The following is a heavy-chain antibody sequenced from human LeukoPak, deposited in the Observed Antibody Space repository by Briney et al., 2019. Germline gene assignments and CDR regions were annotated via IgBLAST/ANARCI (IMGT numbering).Heavy chain of an antibody. J-gene: IGHJ4*02. V-gene: IGHV3-23*01. CDR1: GFTFSNYA. D-gene: IGHD5-12*01. Sequence: GGSLRLSCVASGFTFSNYAMSWVRQAPGKGLEWVSTISSSGGTTYYADSVKGRFTISRDNSKNTVYLQMNSLRAEDTAVYYCARDNGYSGYGYYFDYWGQGTLVTVSS. CDR3: ARDNGYSGYGYYFDY. CDR2: ISSSGGTT.